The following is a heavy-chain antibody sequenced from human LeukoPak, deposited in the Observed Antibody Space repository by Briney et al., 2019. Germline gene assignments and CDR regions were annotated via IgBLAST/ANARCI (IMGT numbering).Heavy chain of an antibody. CDR3: VKEGVGSSYDY. CDR2: ISHDGSTK. CDR1: GFTFSNNA. J-gene: IGHJ4*02. D-gene: IGHD6-6*01. V-gene: IGHV3-30-3*01. Sequence: GGSLRLSCTASGFTFSNNAMHWVRQAPGKGLEWVAVISHDGSTKAYADLVKGRFSISRDTSKNTLYLQMYSLRADDTAVYHCVKEGVGSSYDYWGQGTLVTVSA.